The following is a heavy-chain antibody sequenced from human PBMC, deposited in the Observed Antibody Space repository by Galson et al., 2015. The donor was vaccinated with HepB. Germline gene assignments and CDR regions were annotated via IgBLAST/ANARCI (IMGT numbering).Heavy chain of an antibody. Sequence: SLRLSCAASGFTFSSYGMHWVRQAPGKGLEWVAVISYDGSNKYYADSVKGRFTISRDNSKNTLYLQMNSLRAEDTAVYYCAKDNDFWSGYDYWGQGTLVTVSS. CDR3: AKDNDFWSGYDY. V-gene: IGHV3-30*18. CDR1: GFTFSSYG. J-gene: IGHJ4*02. D-gene: IGHD3-3*01. CDR2: ISYDGSNK.